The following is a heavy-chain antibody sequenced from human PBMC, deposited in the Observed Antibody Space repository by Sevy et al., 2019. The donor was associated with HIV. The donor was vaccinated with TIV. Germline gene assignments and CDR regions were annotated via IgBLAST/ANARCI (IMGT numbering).Heavy chain of an antibody. Sequence: SETLSLTCTVSGGSISSGDYYWSWIRQPPGKGLEWIGYIYYSGSTYYNPSLESRVTISVDTSKNQFSLKLSSVTAAYTAVYYCARDRLELSGSGSSQYYYYYYGMDVWGQRTTVTVSS. D-gene: IGHD3-10*01. CDR1: GGSISSGDYY. CDR3: ARDRLELSGSGSSQYYYYYYGMDV. CDR2: IYYSGST. J-gene: IGHJ6*02. V-gene: IGHV4-30-4*01.